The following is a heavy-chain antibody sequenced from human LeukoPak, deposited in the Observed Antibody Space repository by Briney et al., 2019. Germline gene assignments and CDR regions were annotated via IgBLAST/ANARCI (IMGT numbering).Heavy chain of an antibody. CDR3: AREGIDP. J-gene: IGHJ5*02. Sequence: PGGSRRLSCAAFGFTFSSYEMNWVRQAPGKGLEWVAVISYDGSNKYYADSVKGRFTISRDNSKNTLYLQMNSLRAEDTAVYYCAREGIDPWGQGTLVTVSS. V-gene: IGHV3-30*03. CDR2: ISYDGSNK. CDR1: GFTFSSYE.